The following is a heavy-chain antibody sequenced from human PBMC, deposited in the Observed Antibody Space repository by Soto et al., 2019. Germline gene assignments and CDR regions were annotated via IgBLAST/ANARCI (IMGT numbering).Heavy chain of an antibody. V-gene: IGHV4-39*01. CDR1: GSSISSSGYY. D-gene: IGHD3-3*02. CDR3: ARLPSRHLVDY. J-gene: IGHJ4*02. Sequence: ETLSLTCTVSGSSISSSGYYWGWIRQPPGKGLEWIGSMFYGVYTYYNPSLKSRVTVSVDTSKNQFSLNLSSVTAADTAVYYCARLPSRHLVDYWGQGTLVTVSS. CDR2: MFYGVYT.